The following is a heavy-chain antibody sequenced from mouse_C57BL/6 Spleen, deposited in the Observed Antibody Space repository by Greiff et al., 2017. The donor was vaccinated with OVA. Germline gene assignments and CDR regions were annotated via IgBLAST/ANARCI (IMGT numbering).Heavy chain of an antibody. Sequence: EVQLVESGGGLVKPGGSLKLSCAASGFTFSSYAMSWVRQTPEKRLEWVATISDGGSYTYYPAIVKGRFTISSDNDKNKLYLQMSHLKSEDRARYDCARELMDYWGQGTSVTVSS. J-gene: IGHJ4*01. CDR2: ISDGGSYT. CDR1: GFTFSSYA. CDR3: ARELMDY. V-gene: IGHV5-4*01.